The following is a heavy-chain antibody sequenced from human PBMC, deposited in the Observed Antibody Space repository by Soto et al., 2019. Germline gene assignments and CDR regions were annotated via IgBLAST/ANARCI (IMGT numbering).Heavy chain of an antibody. J-gene: IGHJ4*02. CDR2: ISSSGSTI. V-gene: IGHV3-48*03. D-gene: IGHD3-22*01. CDR1: GFTFSSYE. Sequence: LRLSCAASGFTFSSYEMNWVRQAPGKGLEWVSYISSSGSTIYYADSVKGRFTISRDNAKNSLYLQMNSLRAEDTAVYYCAIWYYYDSSGSDYWGQGTLVTVSS. CDR3: AIWYYYDSSGSDY.